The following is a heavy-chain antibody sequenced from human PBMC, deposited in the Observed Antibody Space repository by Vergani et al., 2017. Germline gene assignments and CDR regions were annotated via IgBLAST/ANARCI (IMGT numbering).Heavy chain of an antibody. V-gene: IGHV1-46*01. CDR2: INPSGGST. J-gene: IGHJ4*02. D-gene: IGHD3-22*01. CDR3: ARGGDYYESSGLMD. Sequence: QVQLVQSGAEVKKPGSSVKVSCKASGYTFTNYYMHWVRQAPGQGLEWMVIINPSGGSTSYAQKFQGRVTMTRDTSTSTVYMELRSLRSEDTAMYYWARGGDYYESSGLMDGGQGTLVTVSS. CDR1: GYTFTNYY.